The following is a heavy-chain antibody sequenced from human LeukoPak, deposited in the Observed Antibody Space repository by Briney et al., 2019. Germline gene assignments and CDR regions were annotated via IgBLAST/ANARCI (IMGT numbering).Heavy chain of an antibody. CDR2: IYYSGST. Sequence: KPSETLSLTCTVSGGSISSYYWSWIRQPPGKGLEWIGYIYYSGSTNYNPSLKSRVTISVDTSKNQFSLKLSSVTAADTAVYYCARGDFRGYYYMDVWGKGTTVTVSS. CDR1: GGSISSYY. D-gene: IGHD3-3*01. J-gene: IGHJ6*03. CDR3: ARGDFRGYYYMDV. V-gene: IGHV4-59*01.